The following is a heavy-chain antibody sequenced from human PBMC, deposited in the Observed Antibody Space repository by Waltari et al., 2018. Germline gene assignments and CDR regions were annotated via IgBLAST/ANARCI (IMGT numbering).Heavy chain of an antibody. Sequence: QVQLVDSGGGVVQPGRSLRLSCAASGFTFSSYGIHWVRPAPGKGLEWVAVISYDGSNKYYADSVKGRFTISRDNSKNTLYLQMNSLRAEDTAVYYCAKEGPYSSGRFDYWGQGTLVTVSS. CDR2: ISYDGSNK. D-gene: IGHD6-19*01. V-gene: IGHV3-30*18. J-gene: IGHJ4*02. CDR3: AKEGPYSSGRFDY. CDR1: GFTFSSYG.